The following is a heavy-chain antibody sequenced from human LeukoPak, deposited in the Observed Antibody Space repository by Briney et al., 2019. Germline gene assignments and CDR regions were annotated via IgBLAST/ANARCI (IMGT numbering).Heavy chain of an antibody. J-gene: IGHJ4*02. V-gene: IGHV3-23*01. Sequence: GGSLRLSCAASGFTFSSYAMSWVRQAPGKGLEWVSAISGSGGSTYYADSVKGRFTISRDNSKNTLYLQMNSLRAEDTAVYYCAKDQRRYYDSSGYYSPIDYWGQGTLVTVSS. CDR2: ISGSGGST. CDR3: AKDQRRYYDSSGYYSPIDY. D-gene: IGHD3-22*01. CDR1: GFTFSSYA.